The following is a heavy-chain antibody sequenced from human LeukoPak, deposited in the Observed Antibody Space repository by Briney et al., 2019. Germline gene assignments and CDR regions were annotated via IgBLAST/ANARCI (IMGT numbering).Heavy chain of an antibody. J-gene: IGHJ4*02. D-gene: IGHD6-19*01. CDR3: ARDLGAGTWYYFDY. Sequence: GASVKVSCKASGYTFTGYYMHWVRQAPGQGLEWIGWINPNSGGTNYAQKFQGRVTMTRDTSISTAYMELGRLRSDDTAVYYCARDLGAGTWYYFDYWGQGTLVTVSS. CDR2: INPNSGGT. CDR1: GYTFTGYY. V-gene: IGHV1-2*02.